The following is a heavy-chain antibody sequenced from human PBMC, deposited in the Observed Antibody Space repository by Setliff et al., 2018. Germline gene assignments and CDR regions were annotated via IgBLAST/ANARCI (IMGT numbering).Heavy chain of an antibody. CDR3: ARERIYDGLNYNGMDV. J-gene: IGHJ6*01. CDR2: ISAYSGNA. Sequence: ASVKVSCKAYGYSFSDSAVNWVRQAPGQGLEWVGWISAYSGNAYYAQNLHGRVTMTTDTSTTTAYMELRSLRSDDTAVYYCARERIYDGLNYNGMDVWGQGTTVTVSS. V-gene: IGHV1-18*01. D-gene: IGHD3-3*01. CDR1: GYSFSDSA.